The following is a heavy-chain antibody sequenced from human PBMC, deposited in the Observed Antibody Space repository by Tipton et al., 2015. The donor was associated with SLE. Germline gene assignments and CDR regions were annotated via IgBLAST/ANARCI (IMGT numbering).Heavy chain of an antibody. CDR3: ARHRGYFTVSDYIDY. CDR1: GGSISSDDYY. J-gene: IGHJ4*02. Sequence: TLSLTCTVSGGSISSDDYYWTWIRQHPGKGLEWIGHMSYSGSTYYNPSLKSRITISVDTSKNHFSLKLTSVTAADTAVFYCARHRGYFTVSDYIDYWGQGTLVTVSS. V-gene: IGHV4-31*03. CDR2: MSYSGST. D-gene: IGHD2-8*01.